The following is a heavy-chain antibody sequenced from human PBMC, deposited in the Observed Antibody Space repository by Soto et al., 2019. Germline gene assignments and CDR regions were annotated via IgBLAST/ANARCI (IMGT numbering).Heavy chain of an antibody. D-gene: IGHD3-3*01. J-gene: IGHJ4*02. V-gene: IGHV4-61*01. CDR2: IYYSGST. Sequence: SETLSLTCTVSGGSVSSGSYYWSWIRQPPGKGLEWIGYIYYSGSTNYNPSLKSRVTISVDTSENQFSLKLSPVTAADTAVYYCASAPTQRCLEWLPPHYFDYWGQGTLVTVSS. CDR3: ASAPTQRCLEWLPPHYFDY. CDR1: GGSVSSGSYY.